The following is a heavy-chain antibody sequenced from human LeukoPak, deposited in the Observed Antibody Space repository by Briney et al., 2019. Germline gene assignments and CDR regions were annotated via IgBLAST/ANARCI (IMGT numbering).Heavy chain of an antibody. CDR1: GFTFSTYW. CDR2: IKADGGEK. D-gene: IGHD6-13*01. CDR3: ARDEAAAGPLLGYYYMDV. Sequence: GGSLRLSCAASGFTFSTYWMNWFRQTPGKGLEWVAKIKADGGEKDHVASVKGRFTISRDNAKNSLYLQMNSLRAEDTALYYCARDEAAAGPLLGYYYMDVWGKGTTVTVSS. V-gene: IGHV3-7*03. J-gene: IGHJ6*03.